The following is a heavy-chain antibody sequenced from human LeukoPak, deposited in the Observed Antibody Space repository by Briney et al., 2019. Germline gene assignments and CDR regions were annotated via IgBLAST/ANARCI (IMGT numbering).Heavy chain of an antibody. V-gene: IGHV3-48*01. CDR3: AREGGSSSWYVIGF. Sequence: GGSLRLSCAASGFTFSSYSMTWVRQAPGKGLEWVSYISSSSSTIYYADSVKGRFTISRDNAKNSLYLQMNSLRAEDTAVYYCAREGGSSSWYVIGFWGQGTLVTVSS. J-gene: IGHJ4*02. CDR1: GFTFSSYS. D-gene: IGHD6-13*01. CDR2: ISSSSSTI.